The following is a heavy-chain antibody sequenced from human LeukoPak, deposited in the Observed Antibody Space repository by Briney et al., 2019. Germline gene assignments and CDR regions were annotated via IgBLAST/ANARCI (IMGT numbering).Heavy chain of an antibody. V-gene: IGHV3-21*01. CDR1: GFTFSSFN. J-gene: IGHJ4*02. Sequence: GWSLRLSCAASGFTFSSFNMNWVRQAPGKGLEWVSSISSTSSLIWYADSLKGRFTISRDNAKNSLYLQMDSLRAEDTAVYYCARYNSGWNDYWGQGTLVTVSS. CDR2: ISSTSSLI. CDR3: ARYNSGWNDY. D-gene: IGHD6-19*01.